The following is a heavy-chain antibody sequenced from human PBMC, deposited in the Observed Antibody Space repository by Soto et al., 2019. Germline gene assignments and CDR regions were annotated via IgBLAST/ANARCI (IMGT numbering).Heavy chain of an antibody. Sequence: TSETLSLTCTVSGGSISSYYWSWIRRPPGKGQEWVGYISYSGSTNYNPSLKSRVAISVDTSNNQFSLELNSMTAADTAMYFCAKGGYYGSGSWLVDPWGQGTLVTVSS. CDR2: ISYSGST. J-gene: IGHJ5*02. D-gene: IGHD3-10*01. CDR1: GGSISSYY. CDR3: AKGGYYGSGSWLVDP. V-gene: IGHV4-59*12.